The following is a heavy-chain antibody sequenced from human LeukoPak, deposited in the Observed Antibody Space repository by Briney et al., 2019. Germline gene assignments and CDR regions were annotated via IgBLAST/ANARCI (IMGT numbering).Heavy chain of an antibody. CDR2: IYHSGTS. CDR3: ARDLGTIGSGGY. Sequence: SETLSLTCGVSGGSFTTNNWWSWARQPPGKGLEWIGEIYHSGTSNSNPSLKSRVIISLDKSKNHLSLNLTSVTAADTAVYYCARDLGTIGSGGYWGQGPLVTVSS. CDR1: GGSFTTNNW. V-gene: IGHV4-4*02. J-gene: IGHJ4*02. D-gene: IGHD6-19*01.